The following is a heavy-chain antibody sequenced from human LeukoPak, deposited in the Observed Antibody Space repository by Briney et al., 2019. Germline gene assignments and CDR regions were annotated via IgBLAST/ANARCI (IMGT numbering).Heavy chain of an antibody. CDR2: ISSSSSYI. CDR1: GFTFSGYG. Sequence: PGGSLRLSCAASGFTFSGYGMNWVRQAPGKGLEWVSSISSSSSYIYYADSVKGRFTISRDNAKNSLYLQVNSLRAEDTAVYYCARGEGGSSWSYAEFFQYWGQGTLVTVSS. D-gene: IGHD6-13*01. CDR3: ARGEGGSSWSYAEFFQY. J-gene: IGHJ1*01. V-gene: IGHV3-21*01.